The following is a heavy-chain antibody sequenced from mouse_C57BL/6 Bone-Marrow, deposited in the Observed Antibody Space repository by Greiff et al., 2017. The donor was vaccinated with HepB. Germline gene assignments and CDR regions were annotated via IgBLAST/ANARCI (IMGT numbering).Heavy chain of an antibody. J-gene: IGHJ2*01. CDR2: IYPGGGYT. V-gene: IGHV1-63*01. CDR3: AVYDGDYGY. D-gene: IGHD2-3*01. CDR1: GYTFTNYW. Sequence: QVQLKQSGAELVRPGTSVKMSCKASGYTFTNYWIGWAKQRPGHGLEWIGDIYPGGGYTNYNEKFKGKATLTEDKSSSTAYMQFSSLTSEDSAIYYCAVYDGDYGYWGQGTTLTVSS.